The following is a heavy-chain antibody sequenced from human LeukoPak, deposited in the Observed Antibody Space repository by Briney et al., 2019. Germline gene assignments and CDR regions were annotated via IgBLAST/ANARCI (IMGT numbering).Heavy chain of an antibody. Sequence: GGSLRLSCAASGFTFSNAWMSWVRQAPGKGLEWVGRIKSKTDGGTTDYAAPVKGRFTISRDNSKNTLYLQMNSLRAEDTAVYYCARALLVRNGYNYSPNYFDYWGQGTLVTVSS. V-gene: IGHV3-15*01. CDR2: IKSKTDGGTT. D-gene: IGHD5-24*01. CDR3: ARALLVRNGYNYSPNYFDY. CDR1: GFTFSNAW. J-gene: IGHJ4*02.